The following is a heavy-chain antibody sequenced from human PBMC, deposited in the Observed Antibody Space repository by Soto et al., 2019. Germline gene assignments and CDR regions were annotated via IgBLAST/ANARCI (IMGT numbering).Heavy chain of an antibody. V-gene: IGHV3-23*01. J-gene: IGHJ3*02. CDR3: VKGGDYDILTGYSDAFDI. CDR2: ISGSGGST. D-gene: IGHD3-9*01. Sequence: PGGSLRLSCAASGFTFSSYAMSWVRQAPGKGLEWVSAISGSGGSTYYADSVKGRFTISRDNSKNTLYLQMNSLRAEDTAVYYCVKGGDYDILTGYSDAFDIWGQGTMVTVSS. CDR1: GFTFSSYA.